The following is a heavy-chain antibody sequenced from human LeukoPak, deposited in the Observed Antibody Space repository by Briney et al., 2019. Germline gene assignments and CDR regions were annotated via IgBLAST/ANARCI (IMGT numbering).Heavy chain of an antibody. V-gene: IGHV4-59*08. Sequence: SETLSLTCTVSGGSIGSYYWSWIRQPPGKGLEWIGYIYYSGSTNYNPSLKSRVTMSVDTSKNQFSLKLTSVTAADTAVYYCARYYCSGGSCYHPGFDYWGQGTLVTVSS. CDR2: IYYSGST. CDR1: GGSIGSYY. D-gene: IGHD2-15*01. CDR3: ARYYCSGGSCYHPGFDY. J-gene: IGHJ4*02.